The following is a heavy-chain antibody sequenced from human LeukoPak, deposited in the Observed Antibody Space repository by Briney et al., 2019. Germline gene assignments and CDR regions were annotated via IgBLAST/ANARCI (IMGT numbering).Heavy chain of an antibody. CDR3: ARAPPGPHTPYYYMDV. CDR2: INTNTGNP. V-gene: IGHV7-4-1*02. J-gene: IGHJ6*03. Sequence: ASVKVSCKASGYTFTSYAMNWVRQAPGQGLEWMGWINTNTGNPTYAQGFTGRFVFSLDTSVSTAYLQISSLKAEDTAVCYCARAPPGPHTPYYYMDVWGKGTTVTVSS. CDR1: GYTFTSYA. D-gene: IGHD2-15*01.